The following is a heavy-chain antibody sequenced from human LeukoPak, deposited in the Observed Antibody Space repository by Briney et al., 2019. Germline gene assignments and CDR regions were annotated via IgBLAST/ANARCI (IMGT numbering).Heavy chain of an antibody. V-gene: IGHV1-2*02. J-gene: IGHJ6*02. CDR1: GYTFTGYY. CDR3: ARVNGIAVAGTAAGPPGLLYYGMDV. CDR2: INPNSGGT. D-gene: IGHD6-19*01. Sequence: GASVKVSCKASGYTFTGYYMHCVRQAPGQGLEWMGWINPNSGGTNYAQKFQGRVTMTRDTSISTAYMELRSLRSDDTAVYCCARVNGIAVAGTAAGPPGLLYYGMDVWGQGTTVTVSS.